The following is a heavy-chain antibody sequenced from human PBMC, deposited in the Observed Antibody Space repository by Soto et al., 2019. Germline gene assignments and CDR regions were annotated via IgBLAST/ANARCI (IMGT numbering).Heavy chain of an antibody. V-gene: IGHV4-31*03. CDR2: IYYSGST. CDR1: GGSISSGGYY. Sequence: SETLSLTCTVSGGSISSGGYYWSWIRQHPGKGLEWIGYIYYSGSTYYNPSLKSRVTISVDTSKNQFSLKLSSVTAADTAVYYCARDSAMADHFDYWGQGTLVTVSS. CDR3: ARDSAMADHFDY. D-gene: IGHD5-18*01. J-gene: IGHJ4*02.